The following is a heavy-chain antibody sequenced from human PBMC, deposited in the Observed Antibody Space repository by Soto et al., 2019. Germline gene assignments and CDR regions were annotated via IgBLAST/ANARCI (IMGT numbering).Heavy chain of an antibody. Sequence: ASVKVSCKASGYTFTSYYMHWVRQAPGQGLEWMGIINPSGGSTSYAQKFQGRVTMTRNTSISTAYMELSSLRSEDTAVYYCARERTTASYRDAFDIWGQGTMVTVSS. D-gene: IGHD1-7*01. V-gene: IGHV1-46*01. CDR2: INPSGGST. CDR1: GYTFTSYY. J-gene: IGHJ3*02. CDR3: ARERTTASYRDAFDI.